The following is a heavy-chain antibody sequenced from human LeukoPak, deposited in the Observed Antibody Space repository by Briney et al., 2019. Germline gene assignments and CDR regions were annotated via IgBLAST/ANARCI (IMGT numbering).Heavy chain of an antibody. CDR3: ARLDYYDSSGTFDY. CDR2: IYYSGST. Sequence: SSETLSLTCTVSGGSISSRSYYWGWIRQPPGKGLEWLGSIYYSGSTYYNPSLKSRVTISVDTSKNQFSLKLSSVTAADTAVYYCARLDYYDSSGTFDYWGQGTLVTVSS. D-gene: IGHD3-22*01. V-gene: IGHV4-39*01. J-gene: IGHJ4*02. CDR1: GGSISSRSYY.